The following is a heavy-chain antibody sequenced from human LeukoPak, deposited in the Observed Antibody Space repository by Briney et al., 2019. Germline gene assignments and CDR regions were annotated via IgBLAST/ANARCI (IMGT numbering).Heavy chain of an antibody. D-gene: IGHD2-15*01. J-gene: IGHJ4*02. CDR1: GFTFSSYG. Sequence: PGGSLRLSCAASGFTFSSYGMSWVRQAPGKGLEWVSGISGRDYSDHADSVKGRFTISRDNSKNTLFLQMNSLRADDTAVYYCVKDSLSSRLRYFESWGQGTLVTVSS. CDR2: ISGRDYS. CDR3: VKDSLSSRLRYFES. V-gene: IGHV3-23*01.